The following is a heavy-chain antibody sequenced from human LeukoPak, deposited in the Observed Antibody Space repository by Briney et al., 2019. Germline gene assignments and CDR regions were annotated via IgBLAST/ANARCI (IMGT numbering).Heavy chain of an antibody. CDR2: INPSGGST. D-gene: IGHD5-18*01. V-gene: IGHV1-46*01. J-gene: IGHJ4*02. Sequence: ASVKVSCKASGYTFTSYYMHWVRQAPGQGLEWMGVINPSGGSTSYAQKFQGRVTMTRDTSTTTVYMELSSLRSEDTAVYYCAREGDTVMARRYFDYWGQGTLVTVSS. CDR3: AREGDTVMARRYFDY. CDR1: GYTFTSYY.